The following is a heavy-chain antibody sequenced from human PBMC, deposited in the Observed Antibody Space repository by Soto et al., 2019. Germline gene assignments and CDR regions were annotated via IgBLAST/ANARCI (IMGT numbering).Heavy chain of an antibody. Sequence: SETLSLTCAVSGGSISAAGDSWSWIRQPPGGALEWIGYIYNSGTFLYNPSLKTLLTTSLFRSNNQFSLPLNPVTGAGAALYYCARAQFYSGSRRYNNLMFDPWGQGTQVTVSS. CDR2: IYNSGTF. D-gene: IGHD3-10*01. J-gene: IGHJ5*02. V-gene: IGHV4-30-2*01. CDR1: GGSISAAGDS. CDR3: ARAQFYSGSRRYNNLMFDP.